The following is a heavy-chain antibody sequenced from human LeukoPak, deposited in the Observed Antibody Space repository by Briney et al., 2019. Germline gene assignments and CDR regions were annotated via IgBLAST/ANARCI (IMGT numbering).Heavy chain of an antibody. V-gene: IGHV3-30*18. CDR1: GFTFSSYG. D-gene: IGHD3-10*01. CDR2: ISYEGSNK. Sequence: GGSLRLSCAASGFTFSSYGMHWVRQAPGKGLEWVAVISYEGSNKYYADSVKGRFTISRDNSKNTLYLQMNSLRAEDTAVYYCAKALGLMVRGVIIDHGMDVWGKGTTVTVSS. J-gene: IGHJ6*04. CDR3: AKALGLMVRGVIIDHGMDV.